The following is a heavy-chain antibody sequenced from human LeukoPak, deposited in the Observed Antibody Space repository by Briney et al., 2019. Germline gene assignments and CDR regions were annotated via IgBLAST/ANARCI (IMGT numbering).Heavy chain of an antibody. J-gene: IGHJ4*02. V-gene: IGHV3-23*01. D-gene: IGHD6-19*01. CDR1: GFTFSSYA. CDR3: AKDSSGWYGKGIDY. Sequence: PGGSLRLSCAASGFTFSSYAMSWVRQAPGKGLEWVSAISGSGGSTYYADSVQGRFTISRDNSKNTLYLQMNSLRAEDTAVYYCAKDSSGWYGKGIDYWGQGTLVTVSS. CDR2: ISGSGGST.